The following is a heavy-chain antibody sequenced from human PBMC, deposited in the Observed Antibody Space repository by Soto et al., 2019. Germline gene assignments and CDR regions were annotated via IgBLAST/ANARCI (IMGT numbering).Heavy chain of an antibody. J-gene: IGHJ4*02. CDR1: GFTFSSYG. Sequence: GSLRLSCAASGFTFSSYGMHWVRQAPGKGLEWVAVIWYDGSNKYYADSVKGRFTISRDNSKNTLYLQMNSLRAEDTAVYYCARDMGFEYYFDYWGQGTLVTVSS. CDR3: ARDMGFEYYFDY. CDR2: IWYDGSNK. D-gene: IGHD1-26*01. V-gene: IGHV3-33*01.